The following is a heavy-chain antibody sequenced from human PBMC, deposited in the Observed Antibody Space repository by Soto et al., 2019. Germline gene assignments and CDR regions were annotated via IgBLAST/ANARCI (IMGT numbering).Heavy chain of an antibody. CDR1: GGSISNFY. Sequence: PSETLSLTCTVSGGSISNFYWSWIRQPPGKGLEWIGYISYSGNTNYNPSLKSRVTMSVDTSKNQFSLKLRSVIVADTAVYHCARFVRSCSGTTCYTRADVWGQGTTVTVSS. CDR2: ISYSGNT. CDR3: ARFVRSCSGTTCYTRADV. V-gene: IGHV4-59*01. J-gene: IGHJ6*02. D-gene: IGHD2-2*02.